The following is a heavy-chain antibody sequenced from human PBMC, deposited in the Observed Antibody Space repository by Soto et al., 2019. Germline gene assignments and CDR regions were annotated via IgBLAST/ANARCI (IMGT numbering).Heavy chain of an antibody. CDR3: ARCRQIAVAGRKGYYYYMDV. CDR1: GGSISSSSYY. Sequence: ETLSLTCTVSGGSISSSSYYWGWIRQPPGKGLEWIGSIYYSGSTYYNPSLKSRVTISVDTSKNQFSLKLSSVTAADTAVYYCARCRQIAVAGRKGYYYYMDVWGKGTTVTVSS. D-gene: IGHD6-19*01. J-gene: IGHJ6*03. CDR2: IYYSGST. V-gene: IGHV4-39*01.